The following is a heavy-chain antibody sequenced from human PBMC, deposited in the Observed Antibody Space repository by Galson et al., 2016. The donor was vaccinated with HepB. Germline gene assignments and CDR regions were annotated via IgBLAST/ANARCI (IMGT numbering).Heavy chain of an antibody. CDR2: ISSDGSKK. CDR1: GFTFSSYI. J-gene: IGHJ5*02. V-gene: IGHV3-30*04. Sequence: SLRLSCAASGFTFSSYIMHWVRQAPGKGLEWVAVISSDGSKKYYADSVKGRFTMSRDNSKNTLNLQMSSLRAEDTAVYYCARGRHSSPGDWFDPWGQGTLVTVSS. D-gene: IGHD6-13*01. CDR3: ARGRHSSPGDWFDP.